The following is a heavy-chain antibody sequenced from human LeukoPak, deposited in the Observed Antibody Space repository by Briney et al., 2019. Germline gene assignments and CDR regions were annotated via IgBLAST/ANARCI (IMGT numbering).Heavy chain of an antibody. J-gene: IGHJ4*02. V-gene: IGHV3-30*19. CDR2: ISYDGSNK. D-gene: IGHD3-22*01. CDR3: ARDEGIVVVTTNFDY. CDR1: GFIFDTYG. Sequence: GGSLRLSCAASGFIFDTYGMHWVRQAPGKGLEWVAVISYDGSNKYYADSVKGRFTISRDNSKNTLYLQMNSLRAEDTAVYYCARDEGIVVVTTNFDYWGQGTLVTVSS.